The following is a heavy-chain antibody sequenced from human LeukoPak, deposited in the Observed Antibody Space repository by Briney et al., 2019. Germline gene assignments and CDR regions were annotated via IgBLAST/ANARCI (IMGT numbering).Heavy chain of an antibody. CDR2: IRSKANSYAT. CDR1: GFTFSGSA. CDR3: ASCPSSGCDY. D-gene: IGHD6-19*01. V-gene: IGHV3-73*01. Sequence: PGGSLKLSCAASGFTFSGSAMHWVRQASGKGLEWVGRIRSKANSYATAYAASVKGRFTISRDDSKNTAYLQMNSLKTEDTAVYYCASCPSSGCDYWGQGTLVTVSS. J-gene: IGHJ4*02.